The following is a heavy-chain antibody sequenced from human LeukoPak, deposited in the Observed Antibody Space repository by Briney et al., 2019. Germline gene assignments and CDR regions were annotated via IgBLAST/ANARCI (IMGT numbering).Heavy chain of an antibody. D-gene: IGHD3-16*01. CDR1: GGSFSGYY. V-gene: IGHV4-34*01. CDR3: AGARGGYEYYFDY. J-gene: IGHJ4*02. CDR2: INHSGST. Sequence: SETLSLTCAVYGGSFSGYYWSWIRQPPGKGLEWIGEINHSGSTNYNPSLKSRVTISVDTSKNQFSLKLSSVTAADTAVYYCAGARGGYEYYFDYWGQGTLVTVSS.